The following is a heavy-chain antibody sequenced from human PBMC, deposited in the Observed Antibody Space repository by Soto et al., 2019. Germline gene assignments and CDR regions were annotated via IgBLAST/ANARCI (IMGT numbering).Heavy chain of an antibody. D-gene: IGHD6-19*01. Sequence: QITLKESGPTLVKPTQTLTLTCTFSGFSLTSNAVGVGWFRQPPGKALEWLALIYWDDDNHYSPSLKSRLTFTEDTSKSQVVLIMTNMDPGDTGTCYCAHGSCWLFDFWGQGTLVTVSS. CDR1: GFSLTSNAVG. CDR2: IYWDDDN. CDR3: AHGSCWLFDF. V-gene: IGHV2-5*02. J-gene: IGHJ4*02.